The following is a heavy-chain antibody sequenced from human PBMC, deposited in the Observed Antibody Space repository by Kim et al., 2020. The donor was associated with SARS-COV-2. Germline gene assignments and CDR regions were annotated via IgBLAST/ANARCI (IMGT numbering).Heavy chain of an antibody. CDR2: IYSGGSST. J-gene: IGHJ4*02. D-gene: IGHD4-17*01. Sequence: GGSLRLSCAASGFTFSSYAMSWVRQAPGKGLEWVSVIYSGGSSTYYADSVKGRFTISRDNSKNTLYLQMNSLRAEDTAGYYCAKTRGGDYAFGYWGQGTL. CDR1: GFTFSSYA. CDR3: AKTRGGDYAFGY. V-gene: IGHV3-23*03.